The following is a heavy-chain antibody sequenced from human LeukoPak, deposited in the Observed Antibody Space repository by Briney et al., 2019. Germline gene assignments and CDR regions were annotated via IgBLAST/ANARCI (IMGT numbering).Heavy chain of an antibody. CDR3: ARVGGNWNYMRFARPWYFDL. Sequence: SETLSLTCAVYGGSFSGYYWSWIRQPPGKGLEWIGEINHSGSTNYNPSLKSRVTISVDTSKNQFSLKLSSVTAADTAVYYCARVGGNWNYMRFARPWYFDLWGRGTLVTVSS. D-gene: IGHD1-7*01. CDR2: INHSGST. CDR1: GGSFSGYY. J-gene: IGHJ2*01. V-gene: IGHV4-34*01.